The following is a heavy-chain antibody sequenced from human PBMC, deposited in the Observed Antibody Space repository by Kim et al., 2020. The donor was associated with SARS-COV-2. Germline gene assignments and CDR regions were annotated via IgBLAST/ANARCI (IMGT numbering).Heavy chain of an antibody. Sequence: GGSLRLSCAASGFTFSSYGMHWVRQAPGKGLEWVAVISYDGSNKYYADSVKGRFTISRDNSKNTLYLQMNSLRAEDTAVYYCAKDPVPIESMVRSPPGVWGQGTLVTVSS. D-gene: IGHD3-10*01. V-gene: IGHV3-30*18. J-gene: IGHJ4*02. CDR3: AKDPVPIESMVRSPPGV. CDR2: ISYDGSNK. CDR1: GFTFSSYG.